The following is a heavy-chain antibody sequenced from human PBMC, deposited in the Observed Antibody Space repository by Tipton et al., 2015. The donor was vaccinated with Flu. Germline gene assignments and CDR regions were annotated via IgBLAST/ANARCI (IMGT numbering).Heavy chain of an antibody. Sequence: TLSLTCTVSGVSFTSSSYYWGWIRQPPGKGLEWIGSVYYSGSTYYNPSLKSRVTMPVDTSKNQFSLRLTSVTAADTAVYYCARVQGATYDSTDGTFMPQFYFGMDVWDQGP. CDR2: VYYSGST. CDR3: ARVQGATYDSTDGTFMPQFYFGMDV. CDR1: GVSFTSSSYY. V-gene: IGHV4-39*07. D-gene: IGHD3-22*01. J-gene: IGHJ6*02.